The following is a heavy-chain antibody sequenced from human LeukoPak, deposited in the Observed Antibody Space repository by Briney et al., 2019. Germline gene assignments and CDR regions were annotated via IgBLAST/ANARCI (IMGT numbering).Heavy chain of an antibody. CDR2: INPNSGGT. CDR3: ASSPEGEFPSFDY. CDR1: GYTFTGYY. D-gene: IGHD3-10*01. V-gene: IGHV1-2*02. J-gene: IGHJ4*02. Sequence: GASVTVSCKASGYTFTGYYMHWVRQAPGQGLEWMGWINPNSGGTNYAQKFQGRVTMTRDTSISTAYMELSRLRSDDTAVYYCASSPEGEFPSFDYWGQGTLVTVSS.